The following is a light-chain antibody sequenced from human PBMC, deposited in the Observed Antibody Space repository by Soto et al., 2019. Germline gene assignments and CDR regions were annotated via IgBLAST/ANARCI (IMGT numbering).Light chain of an antibody. CDR2: AAS. J-gene: IGKJ2*01. CDR1: QSVSSIY. CDR3: QQYGSSSYT. V-gene: IGKV3-20*01. Sequence: EIVLTQSPGTLSLSPGERATLSCRATQSVSSIYLAWYQQKPGQAPRLLIYAASSRGTGIPDRFSGSASGTDFTLTINRLEPEDFAVYYCQQYGSSSYTFGQGTKLEIK.